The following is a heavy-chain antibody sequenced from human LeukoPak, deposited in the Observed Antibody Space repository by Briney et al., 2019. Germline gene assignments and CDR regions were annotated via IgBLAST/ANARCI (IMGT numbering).Heavy chain of an antibody. CDR1: GFTFSSYS. CDR2: ISSSSSTI. J-gene: IGHJ4*02. Sequence: GGSLRLSCAASGFTFSSYSMNWVRQAPGKGLEWVSYISSSSSTIYYADSVKGRFTISRDNAKNSLYLQMNSLRAEDTAVYYCARVAGYYGNRLDYWGQGTLVTVSS. CDR3: ARVAGYYGNRLDY. V-gene: IGHV3-48*01. D-gene: IGHD3-10*01.